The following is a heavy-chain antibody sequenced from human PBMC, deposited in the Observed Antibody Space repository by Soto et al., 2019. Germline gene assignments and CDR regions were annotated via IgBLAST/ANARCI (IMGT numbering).Heavy chain of an antibody. D-gene: IGHD2-15*01. J-gene: IGHJ1*01. Sequence: EVQLVESGGGLVQPGGSLRLSCVVSEFTFSSSWMHWVRQGPGKGLAWVSRINKDGSEIDYADSVQGRFTTSRDNAKNMQYLHMNSLRAEDTALYYCVTGWSEHWGQGTLVTVSS. V-gene: IGHV3-74*01. CDR3: VTGWSEH. CDR2: INKDGSEI. CDR1: EFTFSSSW.